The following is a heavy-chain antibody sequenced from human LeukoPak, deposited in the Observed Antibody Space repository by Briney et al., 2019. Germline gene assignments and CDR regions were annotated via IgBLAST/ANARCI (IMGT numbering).Heavy chain of an antibody. CDR2: IRGSGGST. D-gene: IGHD5-12*01. J-gene: IGHJ4*02. V-gene: IGHV3-23*01. CDR1: GFTFSSYA. CDR3: AKGRRGSPATTFDY. Sequence: PGGSLRLSCAASGFTFSSYAMSWVRQAPGKGLEWVSAIRGSGGSTYYADSVKGRFTISRDNSKNTLYLQMNSLRAEDTAVYYCAKGRRGSPATTFDYWGQGTLVTVSS.